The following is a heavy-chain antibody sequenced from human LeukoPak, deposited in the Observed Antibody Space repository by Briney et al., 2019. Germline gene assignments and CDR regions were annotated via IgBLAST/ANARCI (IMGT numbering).Heavy chain of an antibody. V-gene: IGHV3-7*01. CDR2: KNKDGSEK. Sequence: PSSADSGLTCNNFGISGLRKVTGKGLKWVAHKNKDGSEKYYVDSVKGRFTISRDNAKNSLYLQMNSLRVEDTAVYYCARDKVTYWVQGTLVTVSS. J-gene: IGHJ4*02. CDR1: GLTCNNFG. CDR3: ARDKVTY.